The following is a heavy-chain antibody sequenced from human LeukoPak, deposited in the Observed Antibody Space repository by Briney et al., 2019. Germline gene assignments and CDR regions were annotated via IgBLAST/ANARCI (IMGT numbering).Heavy chain of an antibody. Sequence: GGSLRLSCTASGFVFSRDNMNWVRQAPGKGLEWVSHISENIYHADSVKGRFTISRDNAKNSPYLQMSSLRAEDTAMYYCVREIGRPKTFYFNSWGRGALVIVSS. V-gene: IGHV3-69-1*01. J-gene: IGHJ4*02. CDR3: VREIGRPKTFYFNS. CDR1: GFVFSRDN. CDR2: ISENI.